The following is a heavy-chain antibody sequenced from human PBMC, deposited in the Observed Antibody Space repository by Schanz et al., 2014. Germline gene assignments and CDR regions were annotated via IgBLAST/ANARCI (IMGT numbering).Heavy chain of an antibody. Sequence: EVQLVESGGGLVKPGDSLRLSCAASGFTVSNNYMSWVRQAPGKGLEWVSVIYSAGGTYYADSVKGRFTISRDNSKNTLYLQMNSLRADDTALYYCARDSSSVWFFDLWGRGSLVTVSS. D-gene: IGHD6-13*01. CDR3: ARDSSSVWFFDL. J-gene: IGHJ2*01. V-gene: IGHV3-66*01. CDR1: GFTVSNNY. CDR2: IYSAGGT.